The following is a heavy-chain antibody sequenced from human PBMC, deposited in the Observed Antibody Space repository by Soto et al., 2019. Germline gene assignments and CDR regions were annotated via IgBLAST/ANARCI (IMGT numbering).Heavy chain of an antibody. V-gene: IGHV4-30-2*01. CDR3: ARQGRAGNWFDP. Sequence: TLSLTCAVSCGSISSGGYSWSWIRQPPGKGLEWIGYIYHSGSTYYNPSLKSRVTISVDRSKNQFSLKLSSVTAADTAVYYCARQGRAGNWFDPWGQGTLVTVSS. CDR1: CGSISSGGYS. CDR2: IYHSGST. J-gene: IGHJ5*02.